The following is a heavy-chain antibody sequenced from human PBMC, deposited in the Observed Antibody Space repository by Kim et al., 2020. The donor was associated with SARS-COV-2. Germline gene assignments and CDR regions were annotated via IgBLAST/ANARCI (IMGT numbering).Heavy chain of an antibody. CDR2: YSGRT. J-gene: IGHJ4*02. V-gene: IGHV4-59*09. Sequence: YSGRTNYNPSLKSRVTISVDTSKNQFSLKLSSVTAADTAVYYCARGSGGYWGQGTLVTVSS. CDR3: ARGSGGY. D-gene: IGHD6-25*01.